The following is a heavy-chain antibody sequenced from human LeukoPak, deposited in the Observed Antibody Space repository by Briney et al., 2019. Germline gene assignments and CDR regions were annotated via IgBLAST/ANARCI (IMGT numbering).Heavy chain of an antibody. CDR3: ARCRYALAFDL. V-gene: IGHV1-18*01. CDR1: GYTCTSYG. CDR2: ISAYNGNT. Sequence: ASVKVSCKTSGYTCTSYGISCVRQAPGQGLEWMGWISAYNGNTNYAQKLQGRVTMTTDTSTSTAYMELRSLRSDDTAVYYCARCRYALAFDLWGQGTMVSVSS. J-gene: IGHJ3*01. D-gene: IGHD3-9*01.